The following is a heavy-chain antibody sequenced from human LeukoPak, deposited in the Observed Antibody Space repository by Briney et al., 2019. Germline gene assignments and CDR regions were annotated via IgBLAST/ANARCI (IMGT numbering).Heavy chain of an antibody. CDR1: GFTFSSYA. J-gene: IGHJ4*02. Sequence: QAGGSLRLSCAASGFTFSSYAMSWVRQAPGKGLEWVSAISGSGGSTYYADSVKGRFTISRDNSKNTLYLQMNSLRAEDTAVYYCAKDSLGVPWLEGYWGQGTLVTVSS. CDR3: AKDSLGVPWLEGY. CDR2: ISGSGGST. D-gene: IGHD5-12*01. V-gene: IGHV3-23*01.